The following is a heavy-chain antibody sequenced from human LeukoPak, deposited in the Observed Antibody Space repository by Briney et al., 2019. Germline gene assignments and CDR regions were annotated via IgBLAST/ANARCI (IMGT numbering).Heavy chain of an antibody. CDR1: GGSFSGYY. V-gene: IGHV4-34*01. J-gene: IGHJ5*02. Sequence: KTSETLSLTCAVYGGSFSGYYWSWIRQPPGKGLEWIGEINHSGSTNYNPSLKSRVTISVDTSKNQFSLKLSSVTAADTAVYYCASGISWFDPWGQGTLVTVSS. D-gene: IGHD3-3*02. CDR3: ASGISWFDP. CDR2: INHSGST.